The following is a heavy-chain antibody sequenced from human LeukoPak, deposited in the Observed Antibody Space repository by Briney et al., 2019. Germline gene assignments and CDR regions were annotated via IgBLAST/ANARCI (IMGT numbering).Heavy chain of an antibody. CDR3: ARGSSYYDFWSGSNPLGAFDI. Sequence: SSETLSLTCAVYGGSFSGYYWSWIRQPTEEGLEWIGEINHSGSTNYNPSLKSRVTISVDTSKNQFSLKLSSVTAADTAVYYCARGSSYYDFWSGSNPLGAFDIWVQGTMVTVSS. V-gene: IGHV4-34*01. CDR2: INHSGST. J-gene: IGHJ3*02. D-gene: IGHD3-3*01. CDR1: GGSFSGYY.